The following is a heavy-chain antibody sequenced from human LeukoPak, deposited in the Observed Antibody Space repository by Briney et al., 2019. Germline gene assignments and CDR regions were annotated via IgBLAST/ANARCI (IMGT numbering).Heavy chain of an antibody. V-gene: IGHV4-4*02. CDR3: ARTHFTSGWYSAFDI. CDR2: IYHSGST. CDR1: GGSISSSNW. J-gene: IGHJ3*02. D-gene: IGHD6-19*01. Sequence: SGTLSLTCAVSGGSISSSNWWSWVRQPPGKGLEWIGEIYHSGSTNYNPSLKSRVTISVDKSKNQFSLKLSSVTAADTAVYYCARTHFTSGWYSAFDIWGQGTMVTASS.